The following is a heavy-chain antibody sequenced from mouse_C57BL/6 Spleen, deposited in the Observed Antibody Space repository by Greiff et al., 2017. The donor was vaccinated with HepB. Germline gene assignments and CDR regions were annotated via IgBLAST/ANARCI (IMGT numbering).Heavy chain of an antibody. CDR3: ARSGWDEGFAY. J-gene: IGHJ3*01. V-gene: IGHV1-76*01. Sequence: VQLKESGAELVRPGASVKLSCKASGYTFTDYYINWVKQRPGQGLEWIARIYPGSGNTYYNEKFKGKATLTAEKSSSTAYMQLSSLTSEDSAVYFCARSGWDEGFAYWGQGTLVTVSA. CDR2: IYPGSGNT. D-gene: IGHD4-1*01. CDR1: GYTFTDYY.